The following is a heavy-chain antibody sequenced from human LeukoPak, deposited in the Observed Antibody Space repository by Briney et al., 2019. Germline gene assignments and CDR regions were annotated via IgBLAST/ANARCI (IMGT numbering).Heavy chain of an antibody. J-gene: IGHJ4*02. V-gene: IGHV3-23*01. D-gene: IGHD3-3*01. CDR3: AKVSSRFLEWLLIDY. Sequence: TGGSLRLSCAASGFTFSSYAMSWVRQAPGKGLEWVSAISGSGGSTYYADSVKGRFTISRDNSKNTLYLQMNSLRAEDTAVYYCAKVSSRFLEWLLIDYWGQGTLVTVSS. CDR1: GFTFSSYA. CDR2: ISGSGGST.